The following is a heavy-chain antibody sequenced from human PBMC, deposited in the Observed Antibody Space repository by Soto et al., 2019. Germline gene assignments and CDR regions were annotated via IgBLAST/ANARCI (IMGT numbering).Heavy chain of an antibody. CDR1: GDTFGSYT. D-gene: IGHD3-3*01. CDR3: AGDRGAVGFFES. CDR2: ILPAHGIA. J-gene: IGHJ4*02. Sequence: QVQLVQSGAEMRKPGSSVKVSCKASGDTFGSYTLSWLRRAPGLGLEWMARILPAHGIANYAQKFQDKVTMTVDLSKQTTYPAITSLNSDDTAVFFCAGDRGAVGFFESWGQGTLVTVSS. V-gene: IGHV1-69*08.